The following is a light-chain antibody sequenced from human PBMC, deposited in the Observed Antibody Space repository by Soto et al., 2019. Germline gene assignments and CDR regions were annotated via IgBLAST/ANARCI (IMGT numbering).Light chain of an antibody. J-gene: IGKJ4*01. CDR1: QGIDSF. CDR3: QQLNSFPLT. Sequence: IQLTQSPSSLSAFVGDRVTITCRASQGIDSFLVWYQQIPGKAPKLLIYAASTLQSGVPSRFSGSGSGTDFTLTISSLQPEDCATYYCQQLNSFPLTCGGGNKVEIK. CDR2: AAS. V-gene: IGKV1-9*01.